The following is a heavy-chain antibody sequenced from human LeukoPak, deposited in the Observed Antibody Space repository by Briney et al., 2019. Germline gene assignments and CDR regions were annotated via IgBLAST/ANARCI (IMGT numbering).Heavy chain of an antibody. CDR1: GYTFTGYY. CDR3: ASPTGEYCSGGSCYKGGNYYYYYGMDV. D-gene: IGHD2-15*01. CDR2: INPNSGGT. V-gene: IGHV1-2*02. J-gene: IGHJ6*02. Sequence: ASVKVSCKASGYTFTGYYMHWVRQAPGQGLEWMRWINPNSGGTNYAQKFQGRVTTTRDTSISTAYMELSRLRSDDTAVYYCASPTGEYCSGGSCYKGGNYYYYYGMDVWGQGTTVTVSS.